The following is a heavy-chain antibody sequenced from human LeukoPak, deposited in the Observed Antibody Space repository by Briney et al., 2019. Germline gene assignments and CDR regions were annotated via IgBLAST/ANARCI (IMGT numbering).Heavy chain of an antibody. CDR2: ISAYNGNT. V-gene: IGHV1-18*01. D-gene: IGHD3-16*02. J-gene: IGHJ3*02. CDR1: GYTFTSYG. Sequence: ASVKVSCKASGYTFTSYGMSWVRQAPGQGLEWMGWISAYNGNTNYAQKLQGRVTMTTDTSTSTAYMELRSLRSDDTAVYYCASALYGEFSYDAFDIWGQGTMVTVSS. CDR3: ASALYGEFSYDAFDI.